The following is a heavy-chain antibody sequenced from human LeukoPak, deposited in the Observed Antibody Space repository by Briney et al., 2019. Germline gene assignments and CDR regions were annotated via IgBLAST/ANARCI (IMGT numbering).Heavy chain of an antibody. CDR1: GASISSGDYY. CDR3: ARDGYYYYGMDV. J-gene: IGHJ6*04. Sequence: SQTLSLTCTVSGASISSGDYYWSWIRQPPGKGLEWIGYIYYSGSTYYNPSLKSRVTISVDTSKNQFSLKLSSVTAADTAVYYCARDGYYYYGMDVWGKGTTVTVSS. V-gene: IGHV4-30-4*01. CDR2: IYYSGST.